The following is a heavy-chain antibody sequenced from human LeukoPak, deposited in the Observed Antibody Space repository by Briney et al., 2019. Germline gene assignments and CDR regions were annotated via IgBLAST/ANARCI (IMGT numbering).Heavy chain of an antibody. CDR1: GITFSTHA. V-gene: IGHV3-23*01. D-gene: IGHD3-3*02. Sequence: GGSLRLSCAASGITFSTHAMTWVRQAPGKGLEWVSGISGSGGSTNYADSVKGRFTISRDNSKNTLYLQMNSLRAEDTAVYYCAKDETHFGGGYYSNYSDPWGQGTLVTVSS. CDR2: ISGSGGST. CDR3: AKDETHFGGGYYSNYSDP. J-gene: IGHJ5*02.